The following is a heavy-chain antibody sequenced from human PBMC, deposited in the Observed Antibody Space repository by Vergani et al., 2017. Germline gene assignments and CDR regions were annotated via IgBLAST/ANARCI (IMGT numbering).Heavy chain of an antibody. CDR2: INPNSGGT. CDR3: ARLVDAPDYDFWSGALLY. D-gene: IGHD3-3*01. CDR1: GYTFTGYY. Sequence: QVQLVQSGAEVKKPGASVKVSCKASGYTFTGYYMHWVRQAPGQGLEWMGWINPNSGGTNYAQKFQGRVTMTRDTSISTAYMERSRLRSDDTAVYYCARLVDAPDYDFWSGALLYWGQGTLVTVSS. J-gene: IGHJ4*02. V-gene: IGHV1-2*02.